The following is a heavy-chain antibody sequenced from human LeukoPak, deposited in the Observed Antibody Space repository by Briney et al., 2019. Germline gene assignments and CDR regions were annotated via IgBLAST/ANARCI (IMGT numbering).Heavy chain of an antibody. Sequence: YPGGSLRLSYAASGFTFSDYYMSWIRQPPGKGLEWIAYMYNSGSPTYHPSLQSRATISLDTSKNQFSLKLRSVTAADTAVYYCARSQGKWQLLPFDYWGQGARVTVSS. J-gene: IGHJ4*02. CDR3: ARSQGKWQLLPFDY. D-gene: IGHD2-15*01. CDR1: GFTFSDYY. V-gene: IGHV4-4*08. CDR2: MYNSGSP.